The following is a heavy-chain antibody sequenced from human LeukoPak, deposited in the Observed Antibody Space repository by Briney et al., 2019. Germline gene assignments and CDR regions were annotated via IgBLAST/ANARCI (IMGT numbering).Heavy chain of an antibody. Sequence: SVKVSCKASGGTFSSYAISWVRQAPGQGLEWMGRIIPIFGTANYAQKFQGRVTITTDESTSTAYMELSSLRSEDTAVYYCARTRYYYGSGSYDLVDYWGQGTLITVSS. CDR1: GGTFSSYA. CDR3: ARTRYYYGSGSYDLVDY. D-gene: IGHD3-10*01. J-gene: IGHJ4*02. CDR2: IIPIFGTA. V-gene: IGHV1-69*05.